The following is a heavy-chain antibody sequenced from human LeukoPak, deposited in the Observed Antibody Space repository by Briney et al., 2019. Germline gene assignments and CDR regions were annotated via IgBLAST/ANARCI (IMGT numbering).Heavy chain of an antibody. J-gene: IGHJ4*02. CDR3: ARVGGGYSSSWYYPRFDY. CDR1: GYTFTSYY. V-gene: IGHV1-46*01. CDR2: INPSGGST. D-gene: IGHD6-13*01. Sequence: ASVKVSCKASGYTFTSYYMHWVRQAPGQGLEWMGIINPSGGSTSYAQKFQGRVTMTRDMSTSTVYMELSSLRSEDTAVYYCARVGGGYSSSWYYPRFDYWGQGTLVTVSS.